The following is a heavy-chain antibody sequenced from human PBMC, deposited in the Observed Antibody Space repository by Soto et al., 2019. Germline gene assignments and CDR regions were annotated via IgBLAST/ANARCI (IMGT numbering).Heavy chain of an antibody. Sequence: GGSLRLSCAASGFTFSSYAMRWVRQAPGKGLEWVSAISGSGGSAYYADSVKGRFTFSRDNSKNTLFLQMNSLRAEDRAVYYCARHAMGDKYGMDVWGQGTTVTVSS. D-gene: IGHD2-21*01. J-gene: IGHJ6*02. CDR2: ISGSGGSA. CDR1: GFTFSSYA. V-gene: IGHV3-23*01. CDR3: ARHAMGDKYGMDV.